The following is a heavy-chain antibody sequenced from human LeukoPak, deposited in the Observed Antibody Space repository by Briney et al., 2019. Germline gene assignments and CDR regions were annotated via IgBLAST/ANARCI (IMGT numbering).Heavy chain of an antibody. J-gene: IGHJ4*02. CDR3: ARDLYGVSHDY. D-gene: IGHD4-17*01. Sequence: PGGSLRLSCAASGFTVSSNYMNWVHQAPGKGLEWVSVIYSSGSTYYADSVKGRFTISRDNSKNTLYLQMNSLRAEDTAVYYCARDLYGVSHDYWGQGTLVTVSS. CDR1: GFTVSSNY. V-gene: IGHV3-53*01. CDR2: IYSSGST.